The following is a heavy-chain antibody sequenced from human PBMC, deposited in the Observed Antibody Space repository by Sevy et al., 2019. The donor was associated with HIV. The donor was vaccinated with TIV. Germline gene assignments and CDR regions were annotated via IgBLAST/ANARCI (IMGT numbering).Heavy chain of an antibody. Sequence: SETLSLTCTVSGGSVSSSDYYWSWIRQPPGKGLQWVGYIYYSGGTYYNPFLNSRVSMSVDTSKNQFSLKLSTVTAADTAVYYCARKRGYSSGPFDYWGQGTLVTVSS. V-gene: IGHV4-30-4*01. CDR3: ARKRGYSSGPFDY. J-gene: IGHJ4*02. CDR2: IYYSGGT. CDR1: GGSVSSSDYY. D-gene: IGHD5-18*01.